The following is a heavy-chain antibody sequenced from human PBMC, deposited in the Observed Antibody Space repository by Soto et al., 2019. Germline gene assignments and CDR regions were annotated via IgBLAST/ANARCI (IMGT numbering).Heavy chain of an antibody. CDR1: GFSFSSYA. D-gene: IGHD1-7*01. Sequence: GGSLRLSCAASGFSFSSYAMSWVRQAPGKGLEWVSSISTGGGTTYYADSVKGRFTISRDNSKNTMHLQMNSLRAEDTAVDYCANPGLTGTTGQTHPCFDSWGQGTLVTVSS. CDR2: ISTGGGTT. J-gene: IGHJ5*01. V-gene: IGHV3-23*01. CDR3: ANPGLTGTTGQTHPCFDS.